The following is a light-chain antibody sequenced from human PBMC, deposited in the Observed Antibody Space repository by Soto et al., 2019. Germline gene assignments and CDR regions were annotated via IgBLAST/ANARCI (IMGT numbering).Light chain of an antibody. CDR2: EGS. CDR3: CSYAGSSTFYV. J-gene: IGLJ1*01. Sequence: QSVLTQPASVSGSPGQSITISCTGTSSDVGNYNLVSWYQHHPGKAPELMIYEGSKRPSGVSNRFSGSKSGNTASLTISGLQAEDEADYYCCSYAGSSTFYVFGTGTKVTVL. CDR1: SSDVGNYNL. V-gene: IGLV2-23*01.